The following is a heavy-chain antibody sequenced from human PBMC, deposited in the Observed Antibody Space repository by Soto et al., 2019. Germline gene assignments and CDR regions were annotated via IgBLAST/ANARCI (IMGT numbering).Heavy chain of an antibody. Sequence: SETLSLTCDVSGYSISSGYYWAWVRQPPGKGMEWIGSINHRGNSYYNPSLKSRVTISVDTSKNQGSLKVSSVTAADTAVYYCVRSGDDYGSYIDYWGQGTLVTVYS. J-gene: IGHJ4*02. CDR2: INHRGNS. CDR1: GYSISSGYY. V-gene: IGHV4-38-2*01. CDR3: VRSGDDYGSYIDY. D-gene: IGHD4-17*01.